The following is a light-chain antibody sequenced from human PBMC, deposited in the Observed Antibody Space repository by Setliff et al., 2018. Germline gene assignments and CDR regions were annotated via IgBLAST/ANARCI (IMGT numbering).Light chain of an antibody. CDR1: SSDVGDYNY. CDR2: DVT. J-gene: IGLJ2*01. V-gene: IGLV2-14*03. Sequence: SVLTQPASVSGSPGQSITISCTGTSSDVGDYNYVSWYQQHPGKAPKLMICDVTKRPSGVSNRFSGSKSGNTASLTISGLQAEDEADYYCSSYTSSSAYVIFGGGTK. CDR3: SSYTSSSAYVI.